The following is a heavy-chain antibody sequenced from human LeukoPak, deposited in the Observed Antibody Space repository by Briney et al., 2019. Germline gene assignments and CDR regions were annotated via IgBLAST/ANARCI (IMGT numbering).Heavy chain of an antibody. CDR1: GVSISGSSYY. V-gene: IGHV4-61*01. Sequence: PSETLSLTCTVSGVSISGSSYYWSWIRQPPGKGLEWIGYIYYSGSTNYNPSLKSRVTISVDTSKNQFSLKLSSVTAADTAVYYCARSGGTGSSPHDFDYWGQGTLVTVSS. D-gene: IGHD2-15*01. J-gene: IGHJ4*02. CDR3: ARSGGTGSSPHDFDY. CDR2: IYYSGST.